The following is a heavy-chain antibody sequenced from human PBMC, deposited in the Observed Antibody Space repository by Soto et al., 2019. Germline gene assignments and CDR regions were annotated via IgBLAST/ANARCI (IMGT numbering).Heavy chain of an antibody. J-gene: IGHJ6*02. D-gene: IGHD2-15*01. CDR1: GFTFSSYA. CDR2: ISGSGGST. Sequence: EVQLLESGGGLVQPGGSLRLSCAASGFTFSSYAMSWVRQAPGKGLEWVSAISGSGGSTYYADSVKGRFTTSRDNSKNTLYLQMNSLRAEDTAVYYCAKTNNGGYYYYGMDVWGQGTTVTVSS. V-gene: IGHV3-23*01. CDR3: AKTNNGGYYYYGMDV.